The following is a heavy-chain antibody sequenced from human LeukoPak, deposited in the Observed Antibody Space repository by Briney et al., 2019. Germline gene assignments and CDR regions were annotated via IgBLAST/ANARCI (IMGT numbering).Heavy chain of an antibody. J-gene: IGHJ4*02. CDR1: GYTFTSYG. CDR2: ISAYNGNT. D-gene: IGHD3-22*01. V-gene: IGHV1-18*01. CDR3: ARDLYYYDSSGYYYF. Sequence: ASVKVSCKASGYTFTSYGISWVRQAPGQGLEWMGWISAYNGNTNYAQKLQGRVTMTTDTSTSTAYMELGSLRSDDTAVYYCARDLYYYDSSGYYYFWGQGTLVTVSS.